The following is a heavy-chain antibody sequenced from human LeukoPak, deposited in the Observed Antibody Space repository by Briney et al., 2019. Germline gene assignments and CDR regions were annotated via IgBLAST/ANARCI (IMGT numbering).Heavy chain of an antibody. V-gene: IGHV3-30-3*01. D-gene: IGHD3-10*01. CDR1: GFTFSSYA. J-gene: IGHJ4*02. Sequence: PGGSLRLSCAASGFTFSSYAMHWVRQAPGKGLEWVAVISYDGSNKYYADSVKGRFTISRDNSKNTLYLQMNSLRAEDTAVYYCAKGSSGGFGEKYYFDYWGQGTLVTVSS. CDR2: ISYDGSNK. CDR3: AKGSSGGFGEKYYFDY.